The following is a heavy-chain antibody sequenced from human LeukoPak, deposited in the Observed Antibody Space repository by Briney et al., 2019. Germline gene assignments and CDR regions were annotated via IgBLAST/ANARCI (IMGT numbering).Heavy chain of an antibody. CDR1: GFTFSSYS. CDR3: AKADFYDSGSFFDY. Sequence: GGSLRLSCAASGFTFSSYSMNWVRQAPGKGLEWVSYISSSSSTIYYADSVKGRFTISRDNAKNTLFLQMNSLRAEDTAVYYCAKADFYDSGSFFDYWGQGTLVTVSS. J-gene: IGHJ4*02. D-gene: IGHD3-10*01. V-gene: IGHV3-48*01. CDR2: ISSSSSTI.